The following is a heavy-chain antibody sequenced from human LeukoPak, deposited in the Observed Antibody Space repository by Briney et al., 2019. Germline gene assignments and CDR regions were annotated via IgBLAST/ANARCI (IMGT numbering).Heavy chain of an antibody. Sequence: SETLSLTCTVSGGSVSSGSYYWSWIRQPPGKGLEWIGYIYYSGSTNYNPSLKSRVTISVDTSKNQFSLKLSSVTAADTAVYYCARGAAGYCSGGSCGYYYYYGMDVWGKGTTVTASS. V-gene: IGHV4-61*01. J-gene: IGHJ6*04. CDR3: ARGAAGYCSGGSCGYYYYYGMDV. CDR2: IYYSGST. CDR1: GGSVSSGSYY. D-gene: IGHD2-15*01.